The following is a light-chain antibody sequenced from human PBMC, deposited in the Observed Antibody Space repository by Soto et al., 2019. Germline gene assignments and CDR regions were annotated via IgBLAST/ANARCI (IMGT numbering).Light chain of an antibody. CDR2: KAS. V-gene: IGKV1-5*03. Sequence: DIQMTQSPSTLSASVGDRVTITCRASQTISSYLAWYQQKPGKAPKLLFSKASTLGMGVPSRFSGSGSGTEVTLTITSLQPDDFATYYCQQYYRYRTFGQGTKVDI. J-gene: IGKJ1*01. CDR3: QQYYRYRT. CDR1: QTISSY.